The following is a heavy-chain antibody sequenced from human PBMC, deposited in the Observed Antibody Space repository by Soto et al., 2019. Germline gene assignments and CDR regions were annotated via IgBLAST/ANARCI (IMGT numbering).Heavy chain of an antibody. CDR1: GYTFTSYG. J-gene: IGHJ3*02. CDR3: ARGRSGGYDFWSGYYGMNAFDI. D-gene: IGHD3-3*01. Sequence: ASVKVSCKASGYTFTSYGISWVRQAPGQGLEWMGWISAYNGNTNYAQKLQGRVTMTTDTSTSTAYMELRSLRSDDTAVYYCARGRSGGYDFWSGYYGMNAFDIWGQGTMVTVS. CDR2: ISAYNGNT. V-gene: IGHV1-18*01.